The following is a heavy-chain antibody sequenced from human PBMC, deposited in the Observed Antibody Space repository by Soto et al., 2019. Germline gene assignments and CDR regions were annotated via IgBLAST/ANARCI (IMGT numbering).Heavy chain of an antibody. CDR3: ARDLLSSGYDVDY. D-gene: IGHD5-12*01. V-gene: IGHV3-7*01. CDR1: GFTFSSYW. Sequence: GGSLRLSCAASGFTFSSYWMSWVRQAPGKGLEWVANIKQDGSEKYYVDSVKGRFTISRDNAKNSLYLQMNSLRAEDTAVYYCARDLLSSGYDVDYWGQGTLVTVSS. CDR2: IKQDGSEK. J-gene: IGHJ4*02.